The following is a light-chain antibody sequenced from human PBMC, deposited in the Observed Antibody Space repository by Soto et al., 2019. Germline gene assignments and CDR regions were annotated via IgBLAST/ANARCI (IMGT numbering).Light chain of an antibody. Sequence: EIVLTRSPGTLSLSPGERATLSCRASQSVGNNYLAWYQQKAGQPPRLLIHTASSRATGIPDRFSGSGSGTDFTLTISRLEPDDFAVYYCHQHAYSPLTFGGGTKVEIK. J-gene: IGKJ4*01. CDR3: HQHAYSPLT. V-gene: IGKV3-20*01. CDR2: TAS. CDR1: QSVGNNY.